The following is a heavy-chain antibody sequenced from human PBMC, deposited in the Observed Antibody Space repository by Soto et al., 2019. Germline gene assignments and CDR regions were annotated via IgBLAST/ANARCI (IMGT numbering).Heavy chain of an antibody. J-gene: IGHJ4*02. D-gene: IGHD2-2*01. V-gene: IGHV1-3*01. CDR1: GYTFTSYA. CDR3: ASSCSSTSCYVAGFVY. CDR2: INAGNGNT. Sequence: QVQRVQSGAEVKKPGASVKVSCKASGYTFTSYAMHWVRQAPGQRLEWMGWINAGNGNTKYSQKFQGRVTITRDTSASTAYMELSSLRSEDTAVYYCASSCSSTSCYVAGFVYWGQGTLVTVSS.